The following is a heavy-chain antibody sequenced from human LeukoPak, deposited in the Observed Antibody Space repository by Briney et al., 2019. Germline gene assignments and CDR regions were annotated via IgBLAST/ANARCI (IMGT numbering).Heavy chain of an antibody. Sequence: SETLSLTCTVSGFSSSSYQWSWIRQPPGKGLKWIGCIHDSGSTNYKPSLKSRVTISADTSKNQISLKVSSVTAADTALYYCATIRTKVAAASPWGQGTMVTVSS. D-gene: IGHD2-15*01. V-gene: IGHV4-59*08. CDR3: ATIRTKVAAASP. CDR2: IHDSGST. J-gene: IGHJ3*01. CDR1: GFSSSSYQ.